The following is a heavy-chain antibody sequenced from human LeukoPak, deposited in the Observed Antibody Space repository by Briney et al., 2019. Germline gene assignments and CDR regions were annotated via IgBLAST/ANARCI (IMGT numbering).Heavy chain of an antibody. D-gene: IGHD6-13*01. CDR3: ARHTVGAYTAAAAAFDY. Sequence: SEKLSLTCTGAAGCSSSYYWSWMRQPPGKGLEWSGFIFYRASPNYTPALKRRVTTSVHTSKNQFSPTLSSVTAADTSVYDCARHTVGAYTAAAAAFDYWGQGTLVTVSS. CDR2: IFYRASP. J-gene: IGHJ4*02. CDR1: AGCSSSYY. V-gene: IGHV4-59*08.